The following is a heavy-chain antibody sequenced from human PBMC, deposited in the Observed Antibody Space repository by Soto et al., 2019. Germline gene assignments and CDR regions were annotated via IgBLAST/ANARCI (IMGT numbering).Heavy chain of an antibody. CDR1: GFTFRNYG. V-gene: IGHV3-33*01. CDR2: VWYDGGNK. J-gene: IGHJ6*02. Sequence: VQLVESGGGVVQPGRSLRRSCAASGFTFRNYGMHWVRQAPAKGLEWVALVWYDGGNKNYVDSVKGRFTISRDNSKNTLYLQMNSLRDEDTAVYYCVRAAGYSGNDYVYYYGMDVWGQGTTVTVSS. D-gene: IGHD5-12*01. CDR3: VRAAGYSGNDYVYYYGMDV.